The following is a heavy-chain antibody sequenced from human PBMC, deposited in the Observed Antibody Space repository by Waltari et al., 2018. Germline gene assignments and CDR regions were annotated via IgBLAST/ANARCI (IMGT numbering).Heavy chain of an antibody. D-gene: IGHD4-4*01. Sequence: QVQLVQSGAEVKKPGSSVKVSCKASGGTFSSYAIRWVRQAPGQGLEWRGRIIPILGKAKHGQKFQGRVTINTDEFNSKAYMELSSLRTEDTAVYYCARDKTTAPGPDAFDIWGQGTMVTVSS. CDR1: GGTFSSYA. CDR2: IIPILGKA. J-gene: IGHJ3*02. V-gene: IGHV1-69*11. CDR3: ARDKTTAPGPDAFDI.